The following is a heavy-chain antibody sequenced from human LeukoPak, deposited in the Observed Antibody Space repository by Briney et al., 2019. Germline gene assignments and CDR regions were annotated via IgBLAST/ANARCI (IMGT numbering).Heavy chain of an antibody. CDR3: TRDRPSSLEWSRLYYYMDV. CDR2: IRSKAYGGTT. J-gene: IGHJ6*03. CDR1: GFTFGDYA. D-gene: IGHD3-3*01. Sequence: AGGSLRLSCTASGFTFGDYAMSWVRQAPEKGLEWVGFIRSKAYGGTTEYAASVKGRFTISRDDSKSIAYLQMNSLKTEDTAVYYCTRDRPSSLEWSRLYYYMDVWGKGTTVTVSS. V-gene: IGHV3-49*04.